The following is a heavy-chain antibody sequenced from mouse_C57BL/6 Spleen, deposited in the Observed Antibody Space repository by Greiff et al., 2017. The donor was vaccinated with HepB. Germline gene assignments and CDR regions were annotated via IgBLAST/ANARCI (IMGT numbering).Heavy chain of an antibody. J-gene: IGHJ2*01. CDR2: INPGSGGT. CDR1: GYAFTNYL. CDR3: ARRGGY. Sequence: QVQLQQSGAELVRPGTSVKLSCKASGYAFTNYLIEWVKQRPGQGLEWIGVINPGSGGTNYNEKFKGKATLTADKSSSTAYMQLSSLTSEDSAVYFCARRGGYWGQGTTLTVSS. V-gene: IGHV1-54*01.